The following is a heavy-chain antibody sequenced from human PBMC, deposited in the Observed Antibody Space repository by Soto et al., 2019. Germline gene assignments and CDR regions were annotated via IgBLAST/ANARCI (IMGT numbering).Heavy chain of an antibody. CDR1: GGSISSGGYY. CDR2: IYYSGST. J-gene: IGHJ5*02. V-gene: IGHV4-31*03. CDR3: ARSRAVVVVAATPSWFDP. D-gene: IGHD2-15*01. Sequence: SETLSLTCTVSGGSISSGGYYWSWIRQHPGKGLEWIGYIYYSGSTYYNPSLKSRVTISVDTSKNQFSLKLSSVTAADTAVYYCARSRAVVVVAATPSWFDPWGQGTLVTVSS.